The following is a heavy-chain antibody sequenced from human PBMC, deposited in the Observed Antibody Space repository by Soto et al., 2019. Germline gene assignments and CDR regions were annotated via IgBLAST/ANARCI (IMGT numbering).Heavy chain of an antibody. CDR2: IYWDDDK. CDR1: GFSLSTSGVG. CDR3: AHRPDYYDSSGYYSNWFDP. J-gene: IGHJ5*02. D-gene: IGHD3-22*01. Sequence: ESGPTLVNPTQTLTLTCTFSGFSLSTSGVGVGWIRQPPGKALEWLALIYWDDDKRYSPSLKSRLTITKDTSKNQVVLTMTNMDPVDTATYYCAHRPDYYDSSGYYSNWFDPWGQGTLVTVSS. V-gene: IGHV2-5*02.